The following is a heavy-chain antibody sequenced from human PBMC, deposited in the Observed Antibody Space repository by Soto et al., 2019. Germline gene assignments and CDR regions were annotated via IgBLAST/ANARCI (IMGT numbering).Heavy chain of an antibody. J-gene: IGHJ6*02. CDR2: IYNIGST. CDR3: ARETHYYDSSGYDYYGMDV. V-gene: IGHV4-4*08. D-gene: IGHD3-22*01. CDR1: GGSISGYY. Sequence: SETLSLTCTVSGGSISGYYWSWLRQPPGKGLEWIGYIYNIGSTNYNPSLRSRVTMSMDTSQEQFSLKLSSVTATDTAVYFCARETHYYDSSGYDYYGMDVWGQGTTVTVSS.